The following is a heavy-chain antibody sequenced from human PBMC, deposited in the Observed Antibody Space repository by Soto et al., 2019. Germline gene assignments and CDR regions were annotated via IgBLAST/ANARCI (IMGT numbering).Heavy chain of an antibody. CDR3: AMSAGYGGAFDV. Sequence: EKQLVESGGALAQPGGSLRLSCVGSGFTFSIYALTWVRQAPGKGLEWVSLITNNGDTTFFGDSVKGRFSISRDNPKNTLYLQLENLRAEDTAVYYCAMSAGYGGAFDVWGQGTRVAVSS. CDR1: GFTFSIYA. D-gene: IGHD5-12*01. J-gene: IGHJ3*01. V-gene: IGHV3-23*04. CDR2: ITNNGDTT.